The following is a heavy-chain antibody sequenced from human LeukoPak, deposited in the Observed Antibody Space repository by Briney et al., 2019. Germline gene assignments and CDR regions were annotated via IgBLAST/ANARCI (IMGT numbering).Heavy chain of an antibody. D-gene: IGHD6-19*01. J-gene: IGHJ5*02. Sequence: ASVKVSCKTSGYIFTRLGISWVRQAPGQGLEWMGWISGYDGHTKYAQKLQGRVTLTTDTSTSTAYMDLRSLGSDDTAVYFCARDRDLGAVAGTFDPWGQGTLVTVSS. CDR2: ISGYDGHT. CDR3: ARDRDLGAVAGTFDP. CDR1: GYIFTRLG. V-gene: IGHV1-18*01.